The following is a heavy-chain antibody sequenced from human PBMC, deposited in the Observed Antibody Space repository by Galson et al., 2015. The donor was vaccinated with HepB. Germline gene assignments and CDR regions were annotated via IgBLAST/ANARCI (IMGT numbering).Heavy chain of an antibody. CDR2: INHSGST. CDR3: ARVVPAADYYYYGMDV. Sequence: SETLSLTCAVYGGSFSGYYWSWIRQPPGKGLEWIGEINHSGSTNYNPSLKSRVTISVDTSKNQFSLKLSSMTAADTAVYYCARVVPAADYYYYGMDVWGQGTTVTVSS. J-gene: IGHJ6*02. D-gene: IGHD2-2*01. CDR1: GGSFSGYY. V-gene: IGHV4-34*01.